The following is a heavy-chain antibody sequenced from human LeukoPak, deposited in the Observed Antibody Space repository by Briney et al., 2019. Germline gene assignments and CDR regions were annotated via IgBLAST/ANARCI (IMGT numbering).Heavy chain of an antibody. D-gene: IGHD3-3*01. J-gene: IGHJ4*02. Sequence: GGSLRLSCAASGFTFSSYAMSWVRQAPGKGLEWVSAISGSGGSTYYAASVKGRFTISSDNSKNPLYLQMNSLRAEDTAVYYCAKVGDFFTRASLDYWGQGTLVSVSS. CDR3: AKVGDFFTRASLDY. CDR2: ISGSGGST. CDR1: GFTFSSYA. V-gene: IGHV3-23*01.